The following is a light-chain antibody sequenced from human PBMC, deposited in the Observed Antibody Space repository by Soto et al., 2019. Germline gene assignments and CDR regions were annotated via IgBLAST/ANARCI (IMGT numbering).Light chain of an antibody. CDR1: QTITTY. J-gene: IGKJ2*01. CDR2: AAI. V-gene: IGKV1-39*01. CDR3: KQTYSTPQT. Sequence: DIQMTQSPSSLSASVGERVPVICPPSQTITTYLNWYQHKPGKAPKLLIYAAISLQSGVPSRLSGSGSGTDFTLTISSLQPEDFATYYCKQTYSTPQTFGKGTKVDIK.